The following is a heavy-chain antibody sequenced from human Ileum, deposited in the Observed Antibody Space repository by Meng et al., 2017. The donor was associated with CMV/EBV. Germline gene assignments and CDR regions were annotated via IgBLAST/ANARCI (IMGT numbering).Heavy chain of an antibody. CDR2: MNPNTGKT. CDR3: GRGTSLGGLDV. D-gene: IGHD3-16*02. V-gene: IGHV1-8*01. CDR1: GYTFATYD. J-gene: IGHJ4*02. Sequence: ASVKVSCKASGYTFATYDINWVRQASGQGLEWLGYMNPNTGKTGHAQKFQGRITMTTDTSTSTAHMELSSLRSDDTATYYCGRGTSLGGLDVWGQGTLVTVSS.